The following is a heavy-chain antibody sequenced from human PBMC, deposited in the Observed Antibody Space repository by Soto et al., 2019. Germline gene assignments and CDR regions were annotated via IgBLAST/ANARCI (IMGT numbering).Heavy chain of an antibody. CDR1: GGSFSGYY. V-gene: IGHV4-34*01. D-gene: IGHD3-10*01. J-gene: IGHJ6*03. CDR3: AGARMGVRGEYYYYYYMDV. CDR2: INHSGST. Sequence: SETLSLTCAVYGGSFSGYYWSWIRQPPGKGLEWIGEINHSGSTNYNPSLKSRVTISVDTSKNQFSLKLSPVTAADTAVYYCAGARMGVRGEYYYYYYMDVWGKGTTVTVSS.